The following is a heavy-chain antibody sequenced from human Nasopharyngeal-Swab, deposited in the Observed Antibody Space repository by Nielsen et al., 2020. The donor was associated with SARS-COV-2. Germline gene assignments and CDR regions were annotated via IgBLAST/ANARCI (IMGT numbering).Heavy chain of an antibody. J-gene: IGHJ4*02. V-gene: IGHV1-69*13. D-gene: IGHD1-26*01. CDR1: GGTFSSYA. CDR2: IIPIFGTA. CDR3: ARVGRDSVGATDY. Sequence: SVKVSCKASGGTFSSYAISWVRQAPGQGLEWMGGIIPIFGTANYARKFQGRVTITADESTSTAYMELSSLRSEDTAVYYCARVGRDSVGATDYWGQGTLVTVSS.